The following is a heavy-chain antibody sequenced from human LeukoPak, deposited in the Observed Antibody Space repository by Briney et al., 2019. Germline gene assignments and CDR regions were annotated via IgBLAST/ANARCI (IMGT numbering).Heavy chain of an antibody. Sequence: SGPTLVNPTQTLTLTCTFSGFSLSTRGVGVGWIRQPPGKALEWLSLIYWDDDKRYSPSLKSRLTITKDTSKNQVVLTMTNMDPVDTATYYCAHRRTTAAQQSFDYWGQGTLVTVSS. D-gene: IGHD4-17*01. V-gene: IGHV2-5*02. CDR3: AHRRTTAAQQSFDY. CDR2: IYWDDDK. J-gene: IGHJ4*02. CDR1: GFSLSTRGVG.